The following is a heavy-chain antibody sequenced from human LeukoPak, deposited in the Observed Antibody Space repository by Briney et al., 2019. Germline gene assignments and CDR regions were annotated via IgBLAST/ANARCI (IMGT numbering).Heavy chain of an antibody. CDR3: ARDLCGY. V-gene: IGHV1-18*01. J-gene: IGHJ4*02. Sequence: ASVKVSCTPSRYTFTPYVISWVRQAPGQGVEGRGWISAYNGNTKYAQKLQGRVTMTTDTSTSTAYMELRSLRSGDTDVYYCARDLCGYWGQGTLVTVSS. D-gene: IGHD3-10*02. CDR2: ISAYNGNT. CDR1: RYTFTPYV.